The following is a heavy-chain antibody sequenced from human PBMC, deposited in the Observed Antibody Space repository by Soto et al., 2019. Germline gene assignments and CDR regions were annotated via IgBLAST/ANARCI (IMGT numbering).Heavy chain of an antibody. CDR3: AAEYGGNSA. CDR2: IIPILGIA. D-gene: IGHD4-17*01. J-gene: IGHJ4*02. Sequence: QVQLVQSGAEVKKPGSSVKVSCKASGGTFSSYTISWVRQAPGQGLEWMGRIIPILGIANYAQKFQGRVTITADKSTGTAYMELRSLRSEDTAVYYCAAEYGGNSAWGQGTLVTVSS. V-gene: IGHV1-69*02. CDR1: GGTFSSYT.